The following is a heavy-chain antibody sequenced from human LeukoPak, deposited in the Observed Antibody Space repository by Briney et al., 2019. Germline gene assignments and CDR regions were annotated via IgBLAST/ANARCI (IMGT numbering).Heavy chain of an antibody. V-gene: IGHV3-15*01. J-gene: IGHJ6*04. CDR2: IKSEGEGATT. CDR1: GFTIGTAW. Sequence: GGSLRLSCVSSGFTIGTAWMSWVRQAPGKRLEWLGHIKSEGEGATTDYAAPAKGRFAISRDDSKNMIYLQMSSLKIDDTAIYYCIAHFPYFYGFDVWGKGTTVTVSS. CDR3: IAHFPYFYGFDV. D-gene: IGHD3-3*02.